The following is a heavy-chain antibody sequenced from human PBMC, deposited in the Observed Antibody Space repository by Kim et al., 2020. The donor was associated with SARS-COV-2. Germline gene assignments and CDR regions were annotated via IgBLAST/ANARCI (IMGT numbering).Heavy chain of an antibody. J-gene: IGHJ4*02. Sequence: GGSLRLSCAASGFTFSNAWMSWVRQAPGKGLEWVGRIKSKTDGGTTDYAAPVKGRFTISRDDSKNTLYLQMNSLKTEDTAVYYCTTDMNYDILTGYYEFDYWGQGTLVTVSS. D-gene: IGHD3-9*01. CDR2: IKSKTDGGTT. V-gene: IGHV3-15*01. CDR1: GFTFSNAW. CDR3: TTDMNYDILTGYYEFDY.